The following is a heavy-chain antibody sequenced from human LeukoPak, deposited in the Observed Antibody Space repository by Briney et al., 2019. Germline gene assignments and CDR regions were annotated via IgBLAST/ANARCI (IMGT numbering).Heavy chain of an antibody. V-gene: IGHV3-53*01. CDR2: IYSGDNT. CDR1: GFLFSTNY. J-gene: IGHJ6*03. CDR3: ARDLGVGFCSSTGCNNLNMDV. D-gene: IGHD2-2*01. Sequence: GGSLRLSCAASGFLFSTNYMGWVRQAPGKGLEWVSVIYSGDNTYYADSVKGRFTISRDNPKNTLYLQMNSLRVEDTAVYYCARDLGVGFCSSTGCNNLNMDVWGSGTTVTVSS.